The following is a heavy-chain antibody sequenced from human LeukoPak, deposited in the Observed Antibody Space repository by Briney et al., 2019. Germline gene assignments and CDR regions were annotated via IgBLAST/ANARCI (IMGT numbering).Heavy chain of an antibody. CDR1: GYSISSGYF. CDR3: ARLLAGTDYYGMDV. V-gene: IGHV4-38-2*02. D-gene: IGHD6-13*01. CDR2: IYHSGST. J-gene: IGHJ6*02. Sequence: SETLSLTCTVSGYSISSGYFWGWIRQPPGKGLEWIGSIYHSGSTNYNPSLKSRVTISVNTSKNQFSLKLSSVTAADTAVYYCARLLAGTDYYGMDVWGQGTTVTVSS.